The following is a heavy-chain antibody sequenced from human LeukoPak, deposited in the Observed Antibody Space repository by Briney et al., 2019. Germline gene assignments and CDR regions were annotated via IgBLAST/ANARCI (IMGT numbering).Heavy chain of an antibody. D-gene: IGHD2-15*01. CDR1: GYTFTSYY. Sequence: ASVKVSCKASGYTFTSYYMHWVRQAPGQGLEWMGIINPSGGSTSYAQKFQGRVTMTRDTSTSTVYMELSSLRSEDTAVYYCARDKKCSGSSCYTFDYWGQGTLVTVSS. CDR3: ARDKKCSGSSCYTFDY. J-gene: IGHJ4*02. CDR2: INPSGGST. V-gene: IGHV1-46*01.